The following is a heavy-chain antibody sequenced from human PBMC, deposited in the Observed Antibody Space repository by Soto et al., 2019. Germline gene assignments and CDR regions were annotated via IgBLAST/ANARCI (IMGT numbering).Heavy chain of an antibody. CDR2: IYSGDDT. Sequence: GGSLRLSSAASGFTVRSNYMSWVRQAPGKGLEWVSIIYSGDDTYYADSVKGSFTISRDNSKNTLYLQMNSLRAEDTAVYYCARVGTGTSTWTPFDYLGQGTLVTVSS. V-gene: IGHV3-66*01. CDR1: GFTVRSNY. CDR3: ARVGTGTSTWTPFDY. J-gene: IGHJ4*02. D-gene: IGHD2-2*01.